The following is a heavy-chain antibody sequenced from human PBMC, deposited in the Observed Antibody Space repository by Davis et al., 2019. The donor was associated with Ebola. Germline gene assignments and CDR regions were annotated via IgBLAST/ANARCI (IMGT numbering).Heavy chain of an antibody. J-gene: IGHJ4*02. CDR2: IYSGGGA. D-gene: IGHD1-26*01. CDR3: ARGGSGSYGELDY. CDR1: GFTVSTKY. Sequence: GESLKISCAASGFTVSTKYMSWVRQAPGKGLEWVSVIYSGGGAFYADSVRGRFTSSRDNSKNTLYLQMNSLRAEDTAVYYCARGGSGSYGELDYWGQGTLVTVSS. V-gene: IGHV3-53*01.